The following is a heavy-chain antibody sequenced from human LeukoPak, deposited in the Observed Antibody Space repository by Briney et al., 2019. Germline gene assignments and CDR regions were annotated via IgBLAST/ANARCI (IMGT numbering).Heavy chain of an antibody. V-gene: IGHV4-34*01. CDR3: ARDLYCSSTSCQQNWFDP. Sequence: PSETLSLTCAVYGGSFSGYYWSWIRQPPGKGLEWIGEINHSGSTNYNPSLKSRATISVDTSKNQFSLKLSSVTAADTAVYYCARDLYCSSTSCQQNWFDPWGQGTLVTVSS. J-gene: IGHJ5*02. CDR1: GGSFSGYY. D-gene: IGHD2-2*01. CDR2: INHSGST.